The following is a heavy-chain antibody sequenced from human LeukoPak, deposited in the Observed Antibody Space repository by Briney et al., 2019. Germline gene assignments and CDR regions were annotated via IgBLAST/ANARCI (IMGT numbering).Heavy chain of an antibody. J-gene: IGHJ5*02. CDR2: ISAYNGNT. Sequence: ASVKVSCKASGYTFTSYGISWVRQAPGQGLEWMGWISAYNGNTNYAQKLQGRVTMTTDTSTSTAYMELRSLRSDDTAVYYCARDGIMITFGGVIVPDPVDPWGQGTLVTVSS. CDR1: GYTFTSYG. V-gene: IGHV1-18*01. D-gene: IGHD3-16*01. CDR3: ARDGIMITFGGVIVPDPVDP.